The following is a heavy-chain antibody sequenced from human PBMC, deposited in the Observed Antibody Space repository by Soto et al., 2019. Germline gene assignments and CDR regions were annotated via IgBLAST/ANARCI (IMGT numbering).Heavy chain of an antibody. CDR2: MNPNSGNT. D-gene: IGHD5-18*01. V-gene: IGHV1-8*01. J-gene: IGHJ4*02. CDR1: GYTFTSYD. Sequence: QVQLVQSGAEVKKPGASVKVSCKASGYTFTSYDINWVRQATGQGLEWKGWMNPNSGNTGYAQKFQGRVTITRNPSISTAYMELSSLTSEDTAVYYCARGHRVDTAMVGWGQGTLVTVSS. CDR3: ARGHRVDTAMVG.